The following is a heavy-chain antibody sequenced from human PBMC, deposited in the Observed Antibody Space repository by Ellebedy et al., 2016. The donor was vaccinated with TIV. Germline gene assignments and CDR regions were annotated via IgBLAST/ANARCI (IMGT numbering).Heavy chain of an antibody. CDR3: ARANYYDSSGYPDY. J-gene: IGHJ4*02. CDR1: GGTFSSYA. D-gene: IGHD3-22*01. Sequence: SVKVSXXASGGTFSSYAISWVRQAPGQGLEWMGGIIPIFGTANYAQKFQGRVTITADKSTSTAYMELRSLRSDDTAVYYCARANYYDSSGYPDYWGQGTLVTVSS. V-gene: IGHV1-69*06. CDR2: IIPIFGTA.